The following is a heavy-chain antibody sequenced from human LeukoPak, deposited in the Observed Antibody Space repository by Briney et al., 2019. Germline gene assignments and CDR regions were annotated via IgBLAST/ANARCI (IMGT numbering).Heavy chain of an antibody. CDR2: ICYGGDT. D-gene: IGHD3-10*01. Sequence: GSLRLPCSAPGVTLNNFDMHWVRQVTGKGLELVSAICYGGDTYYPDSVKGRFTISRENARNSLYLQMNDLRAGDTAVYYCARESWAESFSGTYYNWFDYWGQGTLVTVSS. V-gene: IGHV3-13*01. J-gene: IGHJ4*02. CDR1: GVTLNNFD. CDR3: ARESWAESFSGTYYNWFDY.